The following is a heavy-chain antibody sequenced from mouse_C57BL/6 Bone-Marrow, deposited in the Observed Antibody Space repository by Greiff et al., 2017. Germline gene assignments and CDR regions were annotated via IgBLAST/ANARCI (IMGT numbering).Heavy chain of an antibody. CDR3: ARDDYDSSRYFDY. CDR1: GYTFTDYY. D-gene: IGHD2-4*01. J-gene: IGHJ2*01. CDR2: INPNNGGT. V-gene: IGHV1-26*01. Sequence: EVQLQQSGPELVKPGASVKISCKASGYTFTDYYMNWVKQSHGKSLEWIGDINPNNGGTSYNQKLKGKATLTVDKSSSTAYMELRSLTSEDSAVYYSARDDYDSSRYFDYGGQGTILTVS.